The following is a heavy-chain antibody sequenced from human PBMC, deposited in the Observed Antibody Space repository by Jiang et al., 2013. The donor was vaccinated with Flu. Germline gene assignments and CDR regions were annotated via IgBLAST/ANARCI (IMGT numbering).Heavy chain of an antibody. J-gene: IGHJ4*02. CDR2: INPSGGTT. V-gene: IGHV1-46*01. CDR1: GYTFTNYY. D-gene: IGHD3-10*01. Sequence: SGAEVKKPGASVKVSCKASGYTFTNYYIHWVRQAPGQGLEWMGIINPSGGTTSNAQKFQGRITMTRDTSTSTVYMELSSLISEDTAVYYCARGLLGILRGVIGDYWGQGTQVTVSS. CDR3: ARGLLGILRGVIGDY.